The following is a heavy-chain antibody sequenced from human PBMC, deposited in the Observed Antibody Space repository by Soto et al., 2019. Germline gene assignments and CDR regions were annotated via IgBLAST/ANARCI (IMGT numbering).Heavy chain of an antibody. J-gene: IGHJ4*02. CDR1: GASISSTSYY. D-gene: IGHD3-3*01. CDR2: IHYTGSI. CDR3: ARGLSYYDFWSGYYKVYYFDY. V-gene: IGHV4-39*01. Sequence: SETLSLTCSVSGASISSTSYYWVWIRQPPGKGLQWLGSIHYTGSIDYSPSLKGRVSMSVDTSKNQFSLKLSAVTAADTAVYYCARGLSYYDFWSGYYKVYYFDYWGQGTLVTVSS.